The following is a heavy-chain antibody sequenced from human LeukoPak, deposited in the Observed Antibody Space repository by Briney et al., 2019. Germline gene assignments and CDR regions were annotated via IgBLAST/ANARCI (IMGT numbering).Heavy chain of an antibody. CDR1: GFTFSSYW. J-gene: IGHJ5*02. D-gene: IGHD3-3*01. V-gene: IGHV3-74*01. Sequence: SGGSLRLSCAASGFTFSSYWMRWVRQAPGKGLVWVSRINSDGRSTSYADSVKGRFTISRDNAKNTLYLQINRLRAEDTAVYYCARERRSDNWFDPWGQGTLVTVSS. CDR2: INSDGRST. CDR3: ARERRSDNWFDP.